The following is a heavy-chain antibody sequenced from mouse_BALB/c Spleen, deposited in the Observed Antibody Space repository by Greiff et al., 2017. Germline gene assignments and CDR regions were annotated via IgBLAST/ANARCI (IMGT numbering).Heavy chain of an antibody. CDR1: GDSITSGY. V-gene: IGHV3-8*02. CDR3: ARDGSSYYWYFDV. CDR2: ISYSGST. Sequence: EVHLVESGPSLVKPSQTLSLTCSVTGDSITSGYWNWIRKFPGNKLEYMGYISYSGSTYYNPSLKSRISITRDTSKNQYYLQLNSVTTEDTATYYCARDGSSYYWYFDVWGAGTTVTVSS. J-gene: IGHJ1*01. D-gene: IGHD1-1*01.